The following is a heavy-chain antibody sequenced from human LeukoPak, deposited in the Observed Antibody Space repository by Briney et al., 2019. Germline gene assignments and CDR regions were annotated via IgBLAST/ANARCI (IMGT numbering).Heavy chain of an antibody. CDR1: GFTFSSYA. CDR3: ARSGGDDVVWSGPVGWFDP. Sequence: PGGSLRLSCAASGFTFSSYAMHWVRQAPGKGLEWVAVISYDGSNKYYADSVKGRFTISRDSSKDTIYLQMNSLRVEDTAVYYCARSGGDDVVWSGPVGWFDPWGQGTLVTVSS. V-gene: IGHV3-30*14. J-gene: IGHJ5*02. CDR2: ISYDGSNK. D-gene: IGHD3-3*01.